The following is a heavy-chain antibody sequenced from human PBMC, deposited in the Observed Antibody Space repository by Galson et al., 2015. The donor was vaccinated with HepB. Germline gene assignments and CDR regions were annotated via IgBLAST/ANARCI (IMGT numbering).Heavy chain of an antibody. J-gene: IGHJ4*02. D-gene: IGHD6-19*01. CDR2: IYSGGST. CDR3: ARDTSSGWYLFDY. Sequence: SLRLSCAASGFTVSSNYMSWVRQAPGKGLEWVSVIYSGGSTYYADSVKGRFTISRDNSKNTLYLQMNSLRAEDTAVYYCARDTSSGWYLFDYWGQGTLVTVSS. CDR1: GFTVSSNY. V-gene: IGHV3-66*02.